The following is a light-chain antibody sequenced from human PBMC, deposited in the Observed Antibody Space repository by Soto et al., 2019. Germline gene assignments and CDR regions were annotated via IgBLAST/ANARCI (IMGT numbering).Light chain of an antibody. CDR2: TNR. V-gene: IGLV1-40*01. CDR3: QSYYSSLGYV. J-gene: IGLJ1*01. Sequence: QSVLTQPPSVSGAPGQRVTMSCTGSSSNIGAGYHVHWYQQLPGTAPKLLIYTNRYRPSGVPDRFSGSRSGTSASLAITGLQAEDEADYYCQSYYSSLGYVFGTGTKVTVL. CDR1: SSNIGAGYH.